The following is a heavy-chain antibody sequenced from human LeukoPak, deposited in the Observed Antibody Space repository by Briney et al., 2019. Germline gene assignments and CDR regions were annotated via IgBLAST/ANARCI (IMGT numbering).Heavy chain of an antibody. CDR3: ARDAYSSGLLGLD. CDR1: GFTFSSYE. CDR2: ISSSSSTI. Sequence: GGSLRLSCAASGFTFSSYEMNWVRQAPGKGLEWVSYISSSSSTIYYADSVKGRFTISRDNAKNSLYLQMNSLRAEDTAVYYCARDAYSSGLLGLDWGQGTLVTVSS. V-gene: IGHV3-48*03. J-gene: IGHJ4*02. D-gene: IGHD6-19*01.